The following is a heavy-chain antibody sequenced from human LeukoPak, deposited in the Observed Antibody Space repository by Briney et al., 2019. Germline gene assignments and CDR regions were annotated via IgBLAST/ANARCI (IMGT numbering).Heavy chain of an antibody. CDR1: GGTFTSYA. Sequence: SVKVSCKASGGTFTSYAISWVRQAPGQGLEWMGGIIPIFDTANYAQKFQGRVTITADESTSTAYMELSSLKSEDTAVYYCATTYETGHFDYWGQGTLVTVSS. CDR2: IIPIFDTA. V-gene: IGHV1-69*13. CDR3: ATTYETGHFDY. D-gene: IGHD3-10*01. J-gene: IGHJ4*02.